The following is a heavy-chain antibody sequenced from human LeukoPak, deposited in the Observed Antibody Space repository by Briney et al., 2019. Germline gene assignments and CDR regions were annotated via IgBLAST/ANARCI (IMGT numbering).Heavy chain of an antibody. CDR3: ARDYYDSSGYLDY. D-gene: IGHD3-22*01. CDR1: GFNFGTYG. J-gene: IGHJ4*02. V-gene: IGHV3-7*01. CDR2: IKQDGSEK. Sequence: GGSLRLSCAASGFNFGTYGMSWVRQAPGKGLEWVANIKQDGSEKYYVDSVKGRFTISRDNAKNSLYLQMNSLRAEDTAVYYCARDYYDSSGYLDYWGQGTLVTVSS.